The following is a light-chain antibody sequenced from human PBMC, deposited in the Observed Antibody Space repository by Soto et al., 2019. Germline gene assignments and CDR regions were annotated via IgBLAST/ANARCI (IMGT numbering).Light chain of an antibody. CDR2: GAS. CDR3: QQFSSYPLT. V-gene: IGKV3-20*01. Sequence: ESVLTQSPVTLSFSPCEIATLSCSSSQTVSSVHLAWYQQKPGQAPRLFIYGASSRATGIPDRFSGGGSGTDFTLTISRLEPEDFAVYYCQQFSSYPLTFGGGTKVDIK. J-gene: IGKJ4*01. CDR1: QTVSSVH.